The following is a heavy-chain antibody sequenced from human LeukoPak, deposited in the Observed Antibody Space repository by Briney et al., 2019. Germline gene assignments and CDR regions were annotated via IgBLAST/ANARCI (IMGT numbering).Heavy chain of an antibody. D-gene: IGHD6-19*01. CDR3: ARDEDSSGWYNWFDP. CDR1: GGSFSGYY. V-gene: IGHV4-34*01. J-gene: IGHJ5*02. Sequence: PSETLSLTCAVYGGSFSGYYWSWIRQPPGKGLEWIGEINHSGSTNYNPSLKSRVTISVDTSKNQFSLKLSSVTAADTAVYYCARDEDSSGWYNWFDPWGQGTLVTVSS. CDR2: INHSGST.